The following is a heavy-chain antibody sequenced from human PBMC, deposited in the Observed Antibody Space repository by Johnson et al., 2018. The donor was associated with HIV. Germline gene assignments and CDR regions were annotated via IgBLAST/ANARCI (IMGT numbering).Heavy chain of an antibody. J-gene: IGHJ3*02. CDR2: ISYDGSNK. V-gene: IGHV3-30*18. D-gene: IGHD5-12*01. CDR1: GFTFSSYG. CDR3: AKCRGLGARGAFDI. Sequence: QVQLVESGGGVVQPGRSLRLSCAASGFTFSSYGMHWVRQAPGKGLEWVAVISYDGSNKYYADSVQGRFTISRDNSKNTLYLQMSSLRAEDTAVYYCAKCRGLGARGAFDIWGQGTMVTVSS.